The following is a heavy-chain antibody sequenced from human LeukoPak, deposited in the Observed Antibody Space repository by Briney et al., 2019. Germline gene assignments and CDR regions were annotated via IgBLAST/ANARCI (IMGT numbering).Heavy chain of an antibody. D-gene: IGHD6-13*01. CDR1: GFTFSSYE. CDR3: ARDQAAAGMDYFDY. Sequence: GGSLRLSCAASGFTFSSYEMNWVRQAPGKGLEWVSYINSSGSTIYYADSVKGRFTISRDNAKNSLYLQMNSLRAEDTAVYYCARDQAAAGMDYFDYWGQGTLVTVSS. J-gene: IGHJ4*02. CDR2: INSSGSTI. V-gene: IGHV3-48*03.